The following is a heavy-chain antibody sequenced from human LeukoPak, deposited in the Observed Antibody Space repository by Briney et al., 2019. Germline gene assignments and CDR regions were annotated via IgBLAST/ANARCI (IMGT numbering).Heavy chain of an antibody. V-gene: IGHV3-30*02. J-gene: IGHJ4*02. CDR2: IRYDGSNK. CDR3: AREYRDSTRPFDY. CDR1: GFTFSSYG. D-gene: IGHD2/OR15-2a*01. Sequence: GGSLRLSCAASGFTFSSYGMHWVRQAPGKGLEWVAFIRYDGSNKYYADSVKGRFTISRDNAKNSLYLQMNSLRAEDTAVYYCAREYRDSTRPFDYWGQGTLVTVSS.